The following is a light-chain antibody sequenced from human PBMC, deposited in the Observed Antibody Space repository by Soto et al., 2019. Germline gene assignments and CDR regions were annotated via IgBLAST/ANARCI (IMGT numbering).Light chain of an antibody. V-gene: IGKV1-33*01. CDR2: DAS. CDR1: QDISNY. CDR3: QQFHNIPPT. J-gene: IGKJ1*01. Sequence: DIQMTQSPSSLSASVRDRVTITCQASQDISNYLNWYQQKPGKAPKLLIFDASTLETGVPSRFSGSGSGTDFSFTISSLQPEDIETYYCQQFHNIPPTFGQGTRVEIK.